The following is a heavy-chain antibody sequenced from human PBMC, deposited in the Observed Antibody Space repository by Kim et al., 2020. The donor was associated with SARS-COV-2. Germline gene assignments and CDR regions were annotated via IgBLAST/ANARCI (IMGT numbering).Heavy chain of an antibody. V-gene: IGHV3-21*01. Sequence: GSLRLSCAASGFTFSSYSMNWVRQAPGKGLEWVSSISSSSSYIYYADSVKGRFTISRDNAKNSLYLQMNSLRAEDTAVYYCARDPGYSSGWYKFGAFDIWGQGTMVTVSS. CDR1: GFTFSSYS. CDR3: ARDPGYSSGWYKFGAFDI. J-gene: IGHJ3*02. CDR2: ISSSSSYI. D-gene: IGHD6-19*01.